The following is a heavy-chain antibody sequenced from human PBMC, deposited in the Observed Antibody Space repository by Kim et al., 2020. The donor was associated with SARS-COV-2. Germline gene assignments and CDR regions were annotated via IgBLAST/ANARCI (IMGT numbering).Heavy chain of an antibody. J-gene: IGHJ6*03. D-gene: IGHD6-13*01. Sequence: LNSRVTISVDTSKNQFSLKLSSVTAADTAVYYCARVYSSSSIYYYYYYMDVWGKGTTVTVSS. CDR3: ARVYSSSSIYYYYYYMDV. V-gene: IGHV4-34*01.